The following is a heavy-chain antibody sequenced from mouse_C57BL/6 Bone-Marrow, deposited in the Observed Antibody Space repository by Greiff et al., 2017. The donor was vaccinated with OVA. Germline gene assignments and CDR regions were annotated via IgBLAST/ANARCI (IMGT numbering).Heavy chain of an antibody. Sequence: EVKLEESGPGLVKPSQSLSLTCSVTGYSITSGYYWNWIRQFPGNKLEWMGYISYDGSNNYNPSLKNRISITRDTSKNQFFLKLNSVTTEDTATYYCARRTGTGDFDYWGQGTTLTVSS. D-gene: IGHD4-1*01. CDR2: ISYDGSN. CDR1: GYSITSGYY. CDR3: ARRTGTGDFDY. V-gene: IGHV3-6*01. J-gene: IGHJ2*01.